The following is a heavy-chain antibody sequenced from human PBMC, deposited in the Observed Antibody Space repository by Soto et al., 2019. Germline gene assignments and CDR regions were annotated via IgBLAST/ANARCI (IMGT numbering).Heavy chain of an antibody. J-gene: IGHJ4*02. CDR1: GFTFSSYG. D-gene: IGHD2-15*01. CDR2: IWYDGSNK. Sequence: QVQLVESGGGVVQPGRSLRLSCAASGFTFSSYGMHWVRQAPGKGLEWVAVIWYDGSNKYYADSVKGRFTISRDNSKNPLYLQMNSLRAEDTAGYYCARGGCSGGSCYPIGEWGEGTLVTVSS. V-gene: IGHV3-33*01. CDR3: ARGGCSGGSCYPIGE.